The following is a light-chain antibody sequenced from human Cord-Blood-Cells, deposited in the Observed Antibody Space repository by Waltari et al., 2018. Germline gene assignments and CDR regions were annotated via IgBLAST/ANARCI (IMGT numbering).Light chain of an antibody. CDR1: QSISSY. J-gene: IGKJ4*01. CDR3: QQSYSTLT. CDR2: AAS. V-gene: IGKV1-39*01. Sequence: DIRMTQSPSSLSASVGDRVPITCRASQSISSYLNWYQQKPGKAPKLLIYAASSLQSGVPSRFSGSGSGTDFTLTISSLQPEDFATYYCQQSYSTLTFGGGTKVEIK.